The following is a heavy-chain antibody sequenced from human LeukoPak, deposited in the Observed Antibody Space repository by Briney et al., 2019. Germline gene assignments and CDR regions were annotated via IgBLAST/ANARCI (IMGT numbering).Heavy chain of an antibody. V-gene: IGHV3-11*01. CDR1: GFTFSDYY. J-gene: IGHJ4*02. D-gene: IGHD2/OR15-2a*01. Sequence: GGSLRLPCAASGFTFSDYYMSWIRQAPGKGLEWVSYISTTATTIYYADSVKGRFTISRDNAKNSLYLQMNSLKAEDTAVYYCARVLDGSNDCWGQGTLVTVSS. CDR2: ISTTATTI. CDR3: ARVLDGSNDC.